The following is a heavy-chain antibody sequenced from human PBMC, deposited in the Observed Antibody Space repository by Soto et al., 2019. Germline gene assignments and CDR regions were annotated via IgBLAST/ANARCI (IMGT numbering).Heavy chain of an antibody. Sequence: QVQLVQSGAELRTPGSSVMVSCKASGGSFNRHTISWVRQAPGQGLEWMGGISPIFGTANHAQKFPGRVTIIADEYPSTVYIELSSLRTADTAISHSAGGWGYDSTDDYYAYWGQGTLVIVST. D-gene: IGHD3-16*01. V-gene: IGHV1-69*01. CDR1: GGSFNRHT. CDR3: AGGWGYDSTDDYYAY. CDR2: ISPIFGTA. J-gene: IGHJ4*02.